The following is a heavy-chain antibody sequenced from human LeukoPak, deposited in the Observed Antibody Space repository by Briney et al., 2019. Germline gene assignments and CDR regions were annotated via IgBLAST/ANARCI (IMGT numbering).Heavy chain of an antibody. CDR3: ARSWMGAKDY. CDR2: INKDGSEK. J-gene: IGHJ4*02. V-gene: IGHV3-7*01. CDR1: GFTFSNYW. D-gene: IGHD6-13*01. Sequence: GGSLRLSCAASGFTFSNYWMNWVRQAPGKGLEWVANINKDGSEKYHVDSVKGRFTISRDNAKNSLYLQMNSLRGEDAAVYYCARSWMGAKDYWGQGTLVTVSS.